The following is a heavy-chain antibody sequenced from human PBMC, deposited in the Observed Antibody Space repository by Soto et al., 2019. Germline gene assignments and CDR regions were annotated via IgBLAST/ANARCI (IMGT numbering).Heavy chain of an antibody. CDR2: INAGNGNT. CDR1: GFVSTNHN. CDR3: ASDYGSNWRL. D-gene: IGHD6-19*01. Sequence: QAHLVQSGTEVKMPGDSVQVSCKASGFVSTNHNFHWVRQAPGQSLEWMGRINAGNGNTQYSQNFQGRVTFTSDPSASTAFMGLTNLRFEDRAMYYCASDYGSNWRLWGQGTLVSVSS. J-gene: IGHJ4*02. V-gene: IGHV1-3*01.